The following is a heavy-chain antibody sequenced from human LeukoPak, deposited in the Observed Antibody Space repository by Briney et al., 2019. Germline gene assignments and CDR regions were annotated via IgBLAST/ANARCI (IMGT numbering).Heavy chain of an antibody. Sequence: ASVKVSCQASGYRFTYYYIHWVRQAPGPGLEWMGWINPNTGGANYAQKFQGRVTMTRDTSISTAYMELSRLRSDDTAVYYCATDSSGYYLPLFDHWGQGTPVTVSS. D-gene: IGHD3-22*01. CDR2: INPNTGGA. CDR1: GYRFTYYY. V-gene: IGHV1-2*02. J-gene: IGHJ4*02. CDR3: ATDSSGYYLPLFDH.